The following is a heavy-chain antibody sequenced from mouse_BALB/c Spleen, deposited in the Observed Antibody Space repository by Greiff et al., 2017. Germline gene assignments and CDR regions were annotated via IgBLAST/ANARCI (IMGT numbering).Heavy chain of an antibody. J-gene: IGHJ4*01. CDR3: ARVIYYYGSSYFYYAMDY. V-gene: IGHV7-3*02. CDR2: IRNKANGYTT. Sequence: EVKLVESGGGLVQPGGSLRLSCATSGFTFTDYYMSWVRQPPGKALEWLGFIRNKANGYTTESSASVKGRFTISRDNSQSILYLQMNTLRAEDSATYYCARVIYYYGSSYFYYAMDYWGQGTSVTVSS. CDR1: GFTFTDYY. D-gene: IGHD1-1*01.